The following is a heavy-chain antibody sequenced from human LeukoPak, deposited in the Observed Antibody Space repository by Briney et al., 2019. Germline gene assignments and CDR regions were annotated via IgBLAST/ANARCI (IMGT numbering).Heavy chain of an antibody. V-gene: IGHV4-59*12. D-gene: IGHD3-16*01. CDR1: GGSISSYY. CDR2: IYHSGST. Sequence: SETLSLTCTVSGGSISSYYWSWIRQPPGKGLEWIGYIYHSGSTYYNPSLKSRVTISVDRSKNQFSLKLSSVTAADTAVYYCASSYDYVWGSYSVWGQGTLVTVSS. J-gene: IGHJ4*02. CDR3: ASSYDYVWGSYSV.